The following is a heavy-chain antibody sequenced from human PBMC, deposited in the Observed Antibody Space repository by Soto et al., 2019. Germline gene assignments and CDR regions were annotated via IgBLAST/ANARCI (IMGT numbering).Heavy chain of an antibody. Sequence: SVKVSCKASGGTFSSYAISWVRQAPGQGLEWMGGIIPIFGTANYAQKFQGRVTITADESTSTAYMELSSLRSEDTAVYYCARVTYDSSGYHPGEFDYWGQGTLVTVSS. CDR1: GGTFSSYA. V-gene: IGHV1-69*13. CDR2: IIPIFGTA. CDR3: ARVTYDSSGYHPGEFDY. D-gene: IGHD3-22*01. J-gene: IGHJ4*02.